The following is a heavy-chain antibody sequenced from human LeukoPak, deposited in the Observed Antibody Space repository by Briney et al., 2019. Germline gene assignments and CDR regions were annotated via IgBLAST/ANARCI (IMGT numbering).Heavy chain of an antibody. CDR2: INHSGST. J-gene: IGHJ4*02. D-gene: IGHD7-27*01. Sequence: SQTLSLTCTVSGGSISSGGYYWSWIRQHPGKGLEWIGEINHSGSTNYNPSLKSRVTIPVDTSKNQFSLKLGSVTAADTAVYYCARVRNWGSGLDYWGQGTLVTVSS. V-gene: IGHV4-31*03. CDR3: ARVRNWGSGLDY. CDR1: GGSISSGGYY.